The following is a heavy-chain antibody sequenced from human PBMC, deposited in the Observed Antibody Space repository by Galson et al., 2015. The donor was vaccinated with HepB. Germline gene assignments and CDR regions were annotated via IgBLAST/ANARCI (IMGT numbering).Heavy chain of an antibody. CDR2: INPISGAT. CDR1: GYTFTDFY. V-gene: IGHV1-2*05. J-gene: IGHJ6*02. D-gene: IGHD3-3*01. CDR3: ARGGVTRRGFSISGVITPPMDV. Sequence: SVKVSCKASGYTFTDFYVHWVRQAPGQGLEWVGRINPISGATNYAQKFQGRVTMTRDTSISTAYMGVSGLTSDDSVVYFCARGGVTRRGFSISGVITPPMDVWGQGTTVTVSS.